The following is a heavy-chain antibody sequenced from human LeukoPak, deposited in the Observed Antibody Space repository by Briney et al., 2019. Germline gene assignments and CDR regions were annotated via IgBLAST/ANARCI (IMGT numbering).Heavy chain of an antibody. CDR3: ARARREWPIDA. Sequence: PETLSLTCTVSGGSISSSSYYWGWIRQPPGKGLEWIGSIYYSGSTYYNPSLKSRVTISVDTSKNQFSLKLSSVTAADTAVYYCARARREWPIDAGGQGTLVTVSS. D-gene: IGHD3-3*01. V-gene: IGHV4-39*01. CDR1: GGSISSSSYY. CDR2: IYYSGST. J-gene: IGHJ4*02.